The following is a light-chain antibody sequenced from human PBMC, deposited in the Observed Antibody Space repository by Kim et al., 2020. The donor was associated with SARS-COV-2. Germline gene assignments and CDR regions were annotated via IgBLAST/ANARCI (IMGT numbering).Light chain of an antibody. Sequence: VSPGDRPTLPRRASQSVSSNLAWYQQKPGQAPRLLIYGTSTRAPGIPVRFSGSGSGTEFTLTISSLQSEDFALYYCHQYSDWPPYSFGQGTKLEI. J-gene: IGKJ2*03. CDR2: GTS. CDR1: QSVSSN. V-gene: IGKV3-15*01. CDR3: HQYSDWPPYS.